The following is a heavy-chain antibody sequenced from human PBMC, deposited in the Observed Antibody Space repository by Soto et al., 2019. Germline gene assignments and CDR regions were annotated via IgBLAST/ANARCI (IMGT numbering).Heavy chain of an antibody. D-gene: IGHD2-2*01. J-gene: IGHJ6*02. CDR1: GGSVSSGSYY. Sequence: SETLSLTCTVSGGSVSSGSYYWSWIRQPPGKGLEWVGYIYNSGSTKYNPSLKSRVTISLDTSKNQFSPKLSSVTAADTAVYYCARDRGSIVVVPAATDVWGQGTTVTVSS. V-gene: IGHV4-61*01. CDR2: IYNSGST. CDR3: ARDRGSIVVVPAATDV.